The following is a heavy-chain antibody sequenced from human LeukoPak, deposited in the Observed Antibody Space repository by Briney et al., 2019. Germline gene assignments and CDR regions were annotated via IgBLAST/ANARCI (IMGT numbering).Heavy chain of an antibody. Sequence: GGSLRLSCAASGFTFDDYAMHWVRQAPGKGLEWVSGISWNSGSIGYADSVKGRFTISRDDSKNTLYLQMNSLRVEDTAIYYCANKHFWGQGTLVTVSS. J-gene: IGHJ4*02. CDR1: GFTFDDYA. D-gene: IGHD3-3*02. CDR3: ANKHF. CDR2: ISWNSGSI. V-gene: IGHV3-9*01.